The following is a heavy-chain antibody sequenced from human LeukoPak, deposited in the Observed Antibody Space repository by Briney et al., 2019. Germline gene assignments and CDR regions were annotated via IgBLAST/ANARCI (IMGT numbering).Heavy chain of an antibody. J-gene: IGHJ6*02. D-gene: IGHD3-3*01. CDR2: IYHSGST. Sequence: SETLSLTCAVSGGSISSSNWWSWVRQPPGKGLEWIGEIYHSGSTNYNPSLKSRVTISVDKSKNQFSLKLSPVTAADTAVYYCARVRITIFGVVIKRNYYGMDVWGQGTTVTVSS. CDR3: ARVRITIFGVVIKRNYYGMDV. V-gene: IGHV4-4*02. CDR1: GGSISSSNW.